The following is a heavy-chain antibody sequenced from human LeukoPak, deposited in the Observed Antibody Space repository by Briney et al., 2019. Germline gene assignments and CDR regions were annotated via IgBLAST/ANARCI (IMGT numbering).Heavy chain of an antibody. J-gene: IGHJ4*02. CDR1: GGSISSSSYY. Sequence: PSETLSLTCTVSGGSISSSSYYWGWIRQPPGKGLEWIGSIYYSGSTYYNPSLKSRVTISVDTSKNQFSLKLSSVTAADTAAYYCARRRAAIFDYWGQGTLVTVSS. V-gene: IGHV4-39*01. CDR2: IYYSGST. D-gene: IGHD2-15*01. CDR3: ARRRAAIFDY.